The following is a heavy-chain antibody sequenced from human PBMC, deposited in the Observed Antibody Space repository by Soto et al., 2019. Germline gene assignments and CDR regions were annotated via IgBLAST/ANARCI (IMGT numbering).Heavy chain of an antibody. CDR2: ISSSSNNI. D-gene: IGHD6-13*01. Sequence: EVQLVESGGGLVKPGGSLRLSCAASGFSLSTYSMNWVRQAPGKGLEWVSSISSSSNNIYYADSVKGRFTISRDNAKNSLFLQVNSLRDEDTAVYVCARDLTTATGAFDYWGQGTLVTVSS. CDR3: ARDLTTATGAFDY. CDR1: GFSLSTYS. J-gene: IGHJ4*02. V-gene: IGHV3-21*01.